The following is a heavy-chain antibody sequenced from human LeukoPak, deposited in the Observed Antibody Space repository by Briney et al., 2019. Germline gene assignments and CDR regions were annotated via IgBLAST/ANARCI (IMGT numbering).Heavy chain of an antibody. D-gene: IGHD3-16*01. CDR1: GFSFSAYW. CDR3: VRDLVFVWTPGDDFDF. Sequence: GGSLRLSCAASGFSFSAYWMHWVRQAPGKGLEWVARINEDATTISYADSVKGRFIISRDNTKKSLYLQMNNLSAEDTAVYYCVRDLVFVWTPGDDFDFWGQGTLVIVSS. V-gene: IGHV3-74*01. CDR2: INEDATTI. J-gene: IGHJ4*02.